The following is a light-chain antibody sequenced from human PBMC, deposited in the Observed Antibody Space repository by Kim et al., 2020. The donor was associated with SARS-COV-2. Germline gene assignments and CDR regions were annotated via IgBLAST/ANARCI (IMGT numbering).Light chain of an antibody. Sequence: PASISGRSSHSRLNSVHGSIELDWHLQKPGQSPQLLIYSVSHRATGVPDRFSGSGSGTEFTLHISRVETEDAGVYYCMQTKSFPWTFGPGTKLEI. CDR3: MQTKSFPWT. J-gene: IGKJ2*01. CDR1: HSRLNSVHGSIE. CDR2: SVS. V-gene: IGKV2-40*01.